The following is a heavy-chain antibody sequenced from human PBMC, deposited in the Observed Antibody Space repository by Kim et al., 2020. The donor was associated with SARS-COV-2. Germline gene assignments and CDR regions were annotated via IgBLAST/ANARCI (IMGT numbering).Heavy chain of an antibody. V-gene: IGHV3-23*01. J-gene: IGHJ4*02. D-gene: IGHD2-2*03. CDR3: LKGGWGWIWDH. CDR2: IDGSDGTT. CDR1: GFTFTGYA. Sequence: GGSLRLSCTTSGFTFTGYAISWVRQAPGKGLEWVSSIDGSDGTTYYVDSVKGRFTISRDDSKSTLYLWMTSLRADDTAVYYCLKGGWGWIWDHWGQGAHVTVAS.